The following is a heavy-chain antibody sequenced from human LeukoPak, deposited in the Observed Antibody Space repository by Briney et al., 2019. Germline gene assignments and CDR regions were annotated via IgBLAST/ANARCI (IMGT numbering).Heavy chain of an antibody. CDR3: AREFYYGWGRAGRFYGMDV. Sequence: GGSLRLSCAASGFTVSSNNMSWVREAPREGLEWVSDIYIGGSTYYAASVKGRFTTSRDNSTKTMYLQMNSLRAEDKAVYYCAREFYYGWGRAGRFYGMDVWGKGTTVTVSS. CDR1: GFTVSSNN. CDR2: IYIGGST. D-gene: IGHD3-10*01. V-gene: IGHV3-53*01. J-gene: IGHJ6*04.